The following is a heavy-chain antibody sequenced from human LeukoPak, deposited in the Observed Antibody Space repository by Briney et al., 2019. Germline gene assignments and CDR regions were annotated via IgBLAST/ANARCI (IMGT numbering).Heavy chain of an antibody. CDR3: AREGGSGWSLDY. CDR2: INQDASEK. J-gene: IGHJ4*02. CDR1: GFTFSRYW. Sequence: PGGSLRLSCAASGFTFSRYWMTWVRQAPGKGLEWAANINQDASEKYYVDSVKGRFTISRDNAKNSLFVQMNSLRAEDTAVYYCAREGGSGWSLDYWGQGTLVTVSS. D-gene: IGHD6-19*01. V-gene: IGHV3-7*03.